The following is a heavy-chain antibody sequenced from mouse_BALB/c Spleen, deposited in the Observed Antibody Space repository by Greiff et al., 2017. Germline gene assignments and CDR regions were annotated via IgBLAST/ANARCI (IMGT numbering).Heavy chain of an antibody. V-gene: IGHV5-6-5*01. Sequence: VESGGGLVKPGGSLKLSCAASGFTFSSYAMSWVRQTPEKRLEWVASISSGGSTYYPDSVKGRFTISRDNARNILYLQMSSLRSEDTAMYYCARLSYGSSYDYFDYWGQGTTLTVSS. CDR3: ARLSYGSSYDYFDY. D-gene: IGHD1-1*01. CDR1: GFTFSSYA. CDR2: ISSGGST. J-gene: IGHJ2*01.